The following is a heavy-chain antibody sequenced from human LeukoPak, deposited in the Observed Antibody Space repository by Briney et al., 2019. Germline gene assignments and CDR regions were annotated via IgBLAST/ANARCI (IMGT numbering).Heavy chain of an antibody. CDR2: ISSSGGST. Sequence: PGGSLRLSCAASGFTFSSYAMSWVRQAPGKGLEWVSAISSSGGSTYYADSVKGRFTISRDNSKNTLYLQMNSLRAEDTAVYYCASHIAARPRFDYWGQGTLVTVSS. D-gene: IGHD6-6*01. CDR1: GFTFSSYA. CDR3: ASHIAARPRFDY. V-gene: IGHV3-23*01. J-gene: IGHJ4*02.